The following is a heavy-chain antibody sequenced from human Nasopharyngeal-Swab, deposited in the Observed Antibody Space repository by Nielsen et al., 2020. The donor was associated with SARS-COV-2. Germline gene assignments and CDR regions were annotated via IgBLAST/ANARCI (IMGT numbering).Heavy chain of an antibody. Sequence: WIRQPPGKGLEWIGYIYYSGSTYYNPSLKSRATISVDTSKNQFSLKLSSVTAADTAVYYCARALDCSSTSCYAAWFDPWGQGTRVTVSS. V-gene: IGHV4-31*02. CDR2: IYYSGST. D-gene: IGHD2-2*01. J-gene: IGHJ5*02. CDR3: ARALDCSSTSCYAAWFDP.